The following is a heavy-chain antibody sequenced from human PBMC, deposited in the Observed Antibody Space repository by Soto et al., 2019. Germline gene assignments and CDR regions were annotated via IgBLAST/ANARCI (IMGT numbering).Heavy chain of an antibody. Sequence: GESLKISCKGSGYSFTSYWIGWVRQMPGKGLEWMGIIYPGDSDTRYSPSFQGQVTISADKSISTAYLQWSSLKASDTAMYYCARAYSSSWSPDAFDIWGQGTMVTVS. J-gene: IGHJ3*02. CDR3: ARAYSSSWSPDAFDI. V-gene: IGHV5-51*01. CDR2: IYPGDSDT. D-gene: IGHD6-13*01. CDR1: GYSFTSYW.